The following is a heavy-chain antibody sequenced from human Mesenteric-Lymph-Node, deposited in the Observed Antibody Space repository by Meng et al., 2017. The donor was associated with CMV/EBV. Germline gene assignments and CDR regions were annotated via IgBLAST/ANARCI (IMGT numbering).Heavy chain of an antibody. J-gene: IGHJ6*02. CDR1: GGSMSHYY. Sequence: SETLSLTCTVSGGSMSHYYWTWLRQSPGKGLEWIGYIYDTGSTNYNPALESRVTISVDTSKSQFSLRLSSGSAADTAVYDGARDSSHLRLLGEYGLDAWGQGTTVTVSS. D-gene: IGHD3-3*01. CDR3: ARDSSHLRLLGEYGLDA. V-gene: IGHV4-59*01. CDR2: IYDTGST.